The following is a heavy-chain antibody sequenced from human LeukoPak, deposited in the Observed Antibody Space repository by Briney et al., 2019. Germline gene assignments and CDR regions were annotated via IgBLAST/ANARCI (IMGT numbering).Heavy chain of an antibody. J-gene: IGHJ6*02. CDR2: IYHSGSP. Sequence: SETLSLTCAVSGGSISSNNWWGWVRQPPGKGLEWIGEIYHSGSPNYNPSLKSRVTISVDKSRNHFSLNLSSVTAADTAVYYCARKTDGMDVWGQGTTVTVSS. V-gene: IGHV4-4*02. CDR1: GGSISSNNW. CDR3: ARKTDGMDV. D-gene: IGHD2-21*02.